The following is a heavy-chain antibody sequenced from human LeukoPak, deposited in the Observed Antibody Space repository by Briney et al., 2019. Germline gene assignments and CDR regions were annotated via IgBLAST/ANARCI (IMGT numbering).Heavy chain of an antibody. D-gene: IGHD4-17*01. CDR2: IKSKTDGGTT. CDR3: TTEPYGDYSKGQDY. Sequence: PGGSLRLSCAASGFTFSNAWMSWVRQAPGKGLEWVGRIKSKTDGGTTDYAAPVKGRFTISRDDSKNTLYLQMNSLKTEDTAVYYCTTEPYGDYSKGQDYWGQGTLVTVSS. CDR1: GFTFSNAW. J-gene: IGHJ4*02. V-gene: IGHV3-15*01.